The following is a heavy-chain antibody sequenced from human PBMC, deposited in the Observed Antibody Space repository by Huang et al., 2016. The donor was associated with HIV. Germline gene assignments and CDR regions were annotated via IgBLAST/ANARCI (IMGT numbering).Heavy chain of an antibody. V-gene: IGHV4-34*01. J-gene: IGHJ3*01. CDR2: INHSGST. CDR1: GGSFSGYY. CDR3: ARPKLGAHDAFDV. Sequence: QVQLQQWGAGLLKPSETLSLTCAVSGGSFSGYYWSLIRQPPGKGLEWIGQINHSGSTDYNTSLKSRVTMSVETSMSQFSLRLNSVSAADTAVYFCARPKLGAHDAFDVWGQGTMVTVSS. D-gene: IGHD1-26*01.